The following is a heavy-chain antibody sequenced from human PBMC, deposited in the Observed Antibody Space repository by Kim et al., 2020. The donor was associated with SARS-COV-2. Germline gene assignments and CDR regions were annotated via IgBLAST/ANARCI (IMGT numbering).Heavy chain of an antibody. Sequence: GGSLRLSCAASGFTFSSYSMTWVRQAPGKGLEWVSTIHVSGDDTYYADSVKGRFTISSDKSKNTLYLQMNSLRADDTAVNDYAKGLLTRRFSFEYWGQGT. CDR3: AKGLLTRRFSFEY. CDR1: GFTFSSYS. V-gene: IGHV3-23*01. J-gene: IGHJ4*02. D-gene: IGHD2-15*01. CDR2: IHVSGDDT.